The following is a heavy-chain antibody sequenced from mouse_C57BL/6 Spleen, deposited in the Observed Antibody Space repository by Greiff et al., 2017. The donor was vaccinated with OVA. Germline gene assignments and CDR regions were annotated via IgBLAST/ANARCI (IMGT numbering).Heavy chain of an antibody. Sequence: VQLQPSWAELVRPGASVKLSCKASGYTFTDYYINWVKQRPGQGLEWIARIYPGSGNTYYNEKFKGKATLTAEKSSSTAYMQLSSLTSEDSAVYFCARGPTVAYYFDYWGQGTTLTVSS. V-gene: IGHV1-76*01. D-gene: IGHD1-1*01. CDR3: ARGPTVAYYFDY. J-gene: IGHJ2*01. CDR1: GYTFTDYY. CDR2: IYPGSGNT.